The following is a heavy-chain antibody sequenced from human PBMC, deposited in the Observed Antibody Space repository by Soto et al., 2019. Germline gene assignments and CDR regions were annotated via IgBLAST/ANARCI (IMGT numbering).Heavy chain of an antibody. J-gene: IGHJ6*02. CDR3: VRRIAAAGTNYYGMAV. CDR1: GFTFSFYT. CDR2: ISTNGDNT. Sequence: GGSRRLSCAASGFTFSFYTMHWVRQAPGKGLEYVSTISTNGDNTYYANSVKGRFTISRDNSKNTLYLQMGSLRAEGLAVYYCVRRIAAAGTNYYGMAVWGQGTTVTVSS. D-gene: IGHD6-13*01. V-gene: IGHV3-64*01.